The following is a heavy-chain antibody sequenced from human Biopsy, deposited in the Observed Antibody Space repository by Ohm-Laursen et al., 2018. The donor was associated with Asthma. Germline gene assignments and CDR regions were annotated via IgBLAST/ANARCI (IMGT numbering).Heavy chain of an antibody. CDR3: ARAVDYSHYYGIDV. CDR1: GCTFNSAG. CDR2: ISVYNGNT. J-gene: IGHJ6*02. V-gene: IGHV1-18*01. D-gene: IGHD3-10*01. Sequence: ASVKVSCKTSGCTFNSAGITWVRQAPGQGLEWMGWISVYNGNTKVAQKLQDRVTMITDTSTSTAYMELRSLGSDDTAVYFCARAVDYSHYYGIDVWGQGTTVTVS.